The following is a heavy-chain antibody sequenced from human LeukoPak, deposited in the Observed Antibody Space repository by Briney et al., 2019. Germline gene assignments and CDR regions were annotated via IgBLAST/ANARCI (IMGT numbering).Heavy chain of an antibody. CDR2: ISGSGGST. J-gene: IGHJ4*02. Sequence: PGGSLRLSCAASGFRFSSYAMSWVRQAPGKGLEGVSTISGSGGSTYYADFVKGRVTISRDNSKNTLYLQMNSLRAEDTAVYYCARSGYNRFDYWGQGTLVTVSS. D-gene: IGHD5-24*01. V-gene: IGHV3-23*01. CDR3: ARSGYNRFDY. CDR1: GFRFSSYA.